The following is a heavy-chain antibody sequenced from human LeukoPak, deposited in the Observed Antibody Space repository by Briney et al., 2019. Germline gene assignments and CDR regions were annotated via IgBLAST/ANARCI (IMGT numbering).Heavy chain of an antibody. V-gene: IGHV3-23*01. D-gene: IGHD5-18*01. CDR1: GFTFSSYA. Sequence: GGSLRLSCAASGFTFSSYATSGVRHAPGKGLEWVSAISGSGGRTYYAHSVKGRFTISRDNSKNTLYLQMNSLRAEETAVYYCAKGGVDTAMVTVYYYYGMDVWGQGTTVTVSS. CDR3: AKGGVDTAMVTVYYYYGMDV. J-gene: IGHJ6*02. CDR2: ISGSGGRT.